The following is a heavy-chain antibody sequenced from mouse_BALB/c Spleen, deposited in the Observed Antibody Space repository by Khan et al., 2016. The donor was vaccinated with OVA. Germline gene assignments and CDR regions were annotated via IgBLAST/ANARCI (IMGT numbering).Heavy chain of an antibody. J-gene: IGHJ3*01. CDR1: GYTFTNYG. V-gene: IGHV9-3-1*01. CDR2: INTYTGEP. D-gene: IGHD2-1*01. Sequence: QIQLVQSGPELKKPGETVKISCKASGYTFTNYGMNWVKQAPGKGLKWMGWINTYTGEPTYADDFKGRFAFSLETSASTAYLEINNLKNEDTATXFCARSKGNYWFVYWGQGTLVTVSA. CDR3: ARSKGNYWFVY.